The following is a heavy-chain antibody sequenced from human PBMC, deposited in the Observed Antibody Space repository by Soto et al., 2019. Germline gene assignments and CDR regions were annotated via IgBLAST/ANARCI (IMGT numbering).Heavy chain of an antibody. CDR1: GFTFSTYW. J-gene: IGHJ5*02. V-gene: IGHV3-74*03. CDR2: INSEGSTT. D-gene: IGHD7-27*01. CDR3: ATVGTGTYNWFDP. Sequence: GGSLRLSCAASGFTFSTYWMHWVRQAPGKGLVWVSRINSEGSTTTYADSVKGRFTISRDNAKNTVYLQMNSLRTDDTAVYYCATVGTGTYNWFDPWGQGTLVTVSS.